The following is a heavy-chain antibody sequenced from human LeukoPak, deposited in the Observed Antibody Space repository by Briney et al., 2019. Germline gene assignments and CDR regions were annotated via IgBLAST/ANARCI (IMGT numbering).Heavy chain of an antibody. V-gene: IGHV3-21*01. CDR1: GFTFSSYG. Sequence: GRSLRLSCAASGFTFSSYGMNWVRQAPGKGLEWVSSISSSSSYIYYADSVKGRFTISRDNAKNSLYLQMNSLRAEDTAVYYCARDRVRSAAAGNWFDPWGQGTLVTVSS. J-gene: IGHJ5*02. D-gene: IGHD6-13*01. CDR3: ARDRVRSAAAGNWFDP. CDR2: ISSSSSYI.